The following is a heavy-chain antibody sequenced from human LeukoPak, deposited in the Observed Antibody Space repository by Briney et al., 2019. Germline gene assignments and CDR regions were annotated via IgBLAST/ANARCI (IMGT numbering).Heavy chain of an antibody. J-gene: IGHJ4*02. CDR2: IYYSGST. CDR3: ASRIAAEARFDY. CDR1: GGSISSGGYY. Sequence: SETLSLTCTVSGGSISSGGYYGSWIRQHPGKGMEWIGYIYYSGSTYYNPSLKSRVTISVDTSKNQFSLKLSSVTAADTAVYYCASRIAAEARFDYWGQGTLVTVSS. V-gene: IGHV4-31*03. D-gene: IGHD6-13*01.